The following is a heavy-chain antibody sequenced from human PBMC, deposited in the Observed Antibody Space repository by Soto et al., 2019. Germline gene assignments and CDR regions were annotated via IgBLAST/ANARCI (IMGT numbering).Heavy chain of an antibody. CDR3: ARHSGVAEDGTD. J-gene: IGHJ1*01. CDR2: IYPGDSDT. D-gene: IGHD6-13*01. CDR1: GDSFTTNC. V-gene: IGHV5-51*01. Sequence: GESLKISCKGSGDSFTTNCIGWLRQMPVKGLEWMGVIYPGDSDTRYSPSFQGQVAISADKSINTAYLQWSSLKTSDTDMYYCARHSGVAEDGTDWGQGTMVTASS.